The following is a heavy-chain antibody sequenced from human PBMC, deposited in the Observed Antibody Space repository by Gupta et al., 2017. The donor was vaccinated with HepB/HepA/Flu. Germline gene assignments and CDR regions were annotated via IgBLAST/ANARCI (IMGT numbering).Heavy chain of an antibody. CDR2: IFNSGRT. D-gene: IGHD1-26*01. V-gene: IGHV4-39*01. J-gene: IGHJ4*02. CDR1: GASMITDRYF. CDR3: VRRKGAVDG. Sequence: QLPASGPGLVQPSETLSLNCTVSGASMITDRYFWGWIRQSPGKGLEWIGDIFNSGRTAYNPSRRRRLTMSIDTASNGFSLRLRSGTDSDTAVYFGVRRKGAVDGGGQGTLVTVS.